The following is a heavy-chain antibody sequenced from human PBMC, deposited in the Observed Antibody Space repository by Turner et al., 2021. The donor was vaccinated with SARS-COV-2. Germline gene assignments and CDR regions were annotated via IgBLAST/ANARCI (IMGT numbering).Heavy chain of an antibody. Sequence: VSPQVSRTGLVKPSEPLSLPCCVSGGPFSSYFWSWIRQPAGKGLDWLGRSYASESTNDNHSLKSRDTMSVDTSKIQFSLKLSSVTAADTAVYYCAREMGYGDPTTTEYSYDYDYGMDVWGQGTTVTVSS. V-gene: IGHV4-4*07. CDR3: AREMGYGDPTTTEYSYDYDYGMDV. CDR1: GGPFSSYF. D-gene: IGHD4-17*01. CDR2: SYASEST. J-gene: IGHJ6*02.